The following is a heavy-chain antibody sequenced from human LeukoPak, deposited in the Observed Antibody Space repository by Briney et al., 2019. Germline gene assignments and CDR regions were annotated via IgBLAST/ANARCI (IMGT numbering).Heavy chain of an antibody. D-gene: IGHD6-13*01. V-gene: IGHV4-34*01. J-gene: IGHJ4*02. Sequence: SETLSLTCAVYGGSFSGYYWSWIRQPPGKGLEWIGEINHSGSTNYNPSLKSRVTISVDTSKNQFSLKLSSVTAADTAAYYCARHRPTGYSSSWPIGYWGQGTLVSVSS. CDR2: INHSGST. CDR3: ARHRPTGYSSSWPIGY. CDR1: GGSFSGYY.